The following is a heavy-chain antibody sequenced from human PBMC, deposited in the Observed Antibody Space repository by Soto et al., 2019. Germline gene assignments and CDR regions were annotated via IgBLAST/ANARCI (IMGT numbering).Heavy chain of an antibody. CDR1: GGSISSGDYY. V-gene: IGHV4-30-4*01. J-gene: IGHJ5*02. Sequence: NPSETLSLTCTVSGGSISSGDYYWIWIRQPPGKGLEWIGYIYYSGSTYYNPSLKSRVTISVDTSKNQFSLKLSSVTAADTAVYYCARADFSLRFDPWGQGTLVTVSS. CDR3: ARADFSLRFDP. D-gene: IGHD3-3*01. CDR2: IYYSGST.